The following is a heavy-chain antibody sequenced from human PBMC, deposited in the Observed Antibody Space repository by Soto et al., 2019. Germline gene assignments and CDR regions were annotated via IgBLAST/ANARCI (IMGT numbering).Heavy chain of an antibody. V-gene: IGHV4-59*01. Sequence: SETLSLTCTVSGGSISSYYWSWIRQPPGKGLEWIGYIYYSGSTNYNPSLKSRVTISVDTSKNQFSLKLSSVTAADTAVYYCARDDRGYNSGYYYYYGMDVWGQGTTVTVS. D-gene: IGHD5-18*01. CDR2: IYYSGST. CDR3: ARDDRGYNSGYYYYYGMDV. CDR1: GGSISSYY. J-gene: IGHJ6*02.